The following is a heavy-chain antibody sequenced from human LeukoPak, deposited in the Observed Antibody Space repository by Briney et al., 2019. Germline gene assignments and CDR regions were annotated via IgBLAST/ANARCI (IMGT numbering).Heavy chain of an antibody. Sequence: SETLSLTCTVSGGSISSYYWSWIRQPPGRGLEWIGYMHHSGSTSYNPSLKSLVIISLNTSTNHLSLRFSYVTAADKAVYYCAMTTGVTLPTLWGQGTVVTVSS. CDR3: AMTTGVTLPTL. D-gene: IGHD4-23*01. CDR2: MHHSGST. V-gene: IGHV4-59*08. CDR1: GGSISSYY. J-gene: IGHJ4*02.